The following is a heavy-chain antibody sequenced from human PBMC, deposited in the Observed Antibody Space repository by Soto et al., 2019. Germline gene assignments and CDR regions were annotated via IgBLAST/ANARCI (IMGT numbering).Heavy chain of an antibody. CDR1: GGSISSYY. V-gene: IGHV4-59*01. D-gene: IGHD6-19*01. CDR2: IYYSGST. Sequence: SETLSLTCTVSGGSISSYYWSWIRQPPGKGLEWIGYIYYSGSTNYNPSLKSRVTISVDTSKNQFSLKLSSVTAADTAVYYCARQYSSGWPHFDYWGQGTLVTVS. CDR3: ARQYSSGWPHFDY. J-gene: IGHJ4*02.